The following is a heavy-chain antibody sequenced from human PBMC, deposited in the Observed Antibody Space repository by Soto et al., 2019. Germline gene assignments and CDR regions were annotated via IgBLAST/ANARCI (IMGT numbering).Heavy chain of an antibody. V-gene: IGHV1-18*01. J-gene: IGHJ4*02. D-gene: IGHD3-22*01. CDR3: ASHADDYYDSSGYFDY. CDR2: ISACSGNT. CDR1: GYTFTSYG. Sequence: ASVKVSCKASGYTFTSYGISWVRQAPGQGLEWIGWISACSGNTNYAQKLQGRVTITRDTSASTAYMELSSLRSEDTAVYYCASHADDYYDSSGYFDYWGQGTLVTVSS.